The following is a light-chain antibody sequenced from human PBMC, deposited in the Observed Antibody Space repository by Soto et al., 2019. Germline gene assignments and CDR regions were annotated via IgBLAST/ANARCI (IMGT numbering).Light chain of an antibody. CDR1: SSDVGAYNY. Sequence: QSALTQPPSASGFPGQSVTISCTGTSSDVGAYNYVSWYQQHPGKAPQHIIYDVSKRSSGVPDRFSGSKSGNTASLTVSGLQAEDEADYYCSSHAGSSVVFGGGTKLTVL. CDR2: DVS. CDR3: SSHAGSSVV. J-gene: IGLJ2*01. V-gene: IGLV2-8*01.